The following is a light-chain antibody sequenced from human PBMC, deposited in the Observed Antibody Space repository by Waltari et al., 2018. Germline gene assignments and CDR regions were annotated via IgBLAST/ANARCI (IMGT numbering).Light chain of an antibody. CDR1: SSNLGNTV. CDR2: VTG. CDR3: AAWDDSLDGHWV. J-gene: IGLJ3*02. V-gene: IGLV1-44*01. Sequence: QPVLTQPPSAPGTPGQRATMSCSGTSSNLGNTVVNWYPQVPGTAPRLLIYVTGLRPAGVPERFSGSKSGNSASLAISGLEAEDEAEYYCAAWDDSLDGHWVFGGGTKLTVL.